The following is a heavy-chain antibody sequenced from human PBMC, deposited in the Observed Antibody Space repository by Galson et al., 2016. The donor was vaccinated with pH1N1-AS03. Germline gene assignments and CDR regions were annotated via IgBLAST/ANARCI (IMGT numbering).Heavy chain of an antibody. J-gene: IGHJ4*02. CDR3: AKDLRSKIKVSGFDY. D-gene: IGHD5/OR15-5a*01. CDR1: GFTFSSFV. V-gene: IGHV3-23*01. Sequence: SLRFSCAASGFTFSSFVMSWVRQAPGRGLEWVAAITGSGGTTYYGDSVKGRFTVSRDNSNNTLYLELNSLRAGDTAIYYCAKDLRSKIKVSGFDYWGQGALVTVSS. CDR2: ITGSGGTT.